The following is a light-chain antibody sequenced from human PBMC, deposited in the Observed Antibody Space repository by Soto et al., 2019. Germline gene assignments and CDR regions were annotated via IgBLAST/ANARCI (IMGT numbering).Light chain of an antibody. CDR2: EVD. CDR3: WSYAGRNTYV. Sequence: QSFLTQPPSASGSAGQSVSISCTGTTSNVGGYNYVSWYQQHPGKAPKLIIYEVDKRPSGVPDRFSASKTGSTASLTVSGLQADDEAEYYCWSYAGRNTYVFGTGTKVTVL. J-gene: IGLJ1*01. V-gene: IGLV2-8*01. CDR1: TSNVGGYNY.